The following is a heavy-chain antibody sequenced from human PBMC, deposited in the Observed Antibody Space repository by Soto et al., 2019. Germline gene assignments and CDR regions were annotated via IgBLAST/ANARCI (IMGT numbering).Heavy chain of an antibody. CDR3: AKDPYYDFWSGYYRPYYYGMDV. V-gene: IGHV3-30*18. CDR1: GFTFSSYG. J-gene: IGHJ6*02. Sequence: GGSLRLSCAASGFTFSSYGMHWVRQSPVKALEXVEVISYDGSNKYYADSVKGRFTISRDNSKSTLYLQMNSLRAEDTAVYYCAKDPYYDFWSGYYRPYYYGMDVWGQGTTVTVSS. CDR2: ISYDGSNK. D-gene: IGHD3-3*01.